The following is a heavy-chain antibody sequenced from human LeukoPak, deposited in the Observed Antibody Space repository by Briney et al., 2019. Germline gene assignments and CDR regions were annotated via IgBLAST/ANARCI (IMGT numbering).Heavy chain of an antibody. J-gene: IGHJ4*02. V-gene: IGHV3-21*01. CDR3: ARASGDIVESATMGSY. CDR2: ISSSSSSI. CDR1: GFTFSSYS. D-gene: IGHD5-24*01. Sequence: GGSLRLSCAASGFTFSSYSMNWVRQAPGKGLEWVSSISSSSSSIYYADSVKGRFTISRDNAKNSLYLQMNSLRAEDTAVYYCARASGDIVESATMGSYWGQGTLVTVSS.